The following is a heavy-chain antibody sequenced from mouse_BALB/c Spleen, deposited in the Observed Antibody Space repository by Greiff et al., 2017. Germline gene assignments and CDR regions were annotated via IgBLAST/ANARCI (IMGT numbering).Heavy chain of an antibody. CDR1: GYAFSSSW. V-gene: IGHV1-82*01. CDR3: ARGNGNYHYDY. D-gene: IGHD2-1*01. CDR2: IYPGDGDT. J-gene: IGHJ2*01. Sequence: QVQLQQSGPELVKPGASVKISCKASGYAFSSSWMNWVKQRPGQGLEWIGRIYPGDGDTNYNGKFKGKATLTADKSSSTAYMQLSSLTSVDSAVYVCARGNGNYHYDYWGQGTTLTVSS.